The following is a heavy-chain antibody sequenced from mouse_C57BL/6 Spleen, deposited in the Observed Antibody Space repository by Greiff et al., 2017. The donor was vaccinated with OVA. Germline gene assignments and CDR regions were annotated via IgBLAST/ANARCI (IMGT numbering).Heavy chain of an antibody. J-gene: IGHJ4*01. CDR3: ANGLSYAMDY. Sequence: VQLQQSGAELVKPGASVKLSCTASGFNITDYYMHWVKQRTEQGLEWIGRIDPEDGETKYAPKFQGKATITADTSSNTAYLQLSSLTSEDTAVYYCANGLSYAMDYWGKGTSVTVSS. CDR2: IDPEDGET. V-gene: IGHV14-2*01. D-gene: IGHD6-1*01. CDR1: GFNITDYY.